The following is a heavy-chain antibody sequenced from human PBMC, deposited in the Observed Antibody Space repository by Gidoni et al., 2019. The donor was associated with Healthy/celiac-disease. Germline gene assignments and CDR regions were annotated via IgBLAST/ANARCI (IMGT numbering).Heavy chain of an antibody. Sequence: EVQLVESGGGLVKPGGSLRLPWAASGFTLSNAWMSWVRQAPGKGLEWVGRIKSKTDGGTTDYAAPVKGRFTISRDDSKNTLYLQMNSLKTEDTAVYYCTTEGIVSVLFDLWGRGTLVTVSS. CDR1: GFTLSNAW. J-gene: IGHJ2*01. D-gene: IGHD3-10*01. CDR3: TTEGIVSVLFDL. V-gene: IGHV3-15*01. CDR2: IKSKTDGGTT.